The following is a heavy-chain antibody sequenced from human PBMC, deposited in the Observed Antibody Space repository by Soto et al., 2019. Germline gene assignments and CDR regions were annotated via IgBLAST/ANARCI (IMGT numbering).Heavy chain of an antibody. CDR3: AREGVSYGMDV. CDR2: ISSSSSTI. J-gene: IGHJ6*02. Sequence: GGSLRLSCAASGFTFSSYSMNWVRQAPGKGLEWVSYISSSSSTIYYADSVKGRFTISRDNAKNSLYLQMNSLIDEDTAVYYCAREGVSYGMDVWGQGTTVTVSS. D-gene: IGHD6-13*01. CDR1: GFTFSSYS. V-gene: IGHV3-48*02.